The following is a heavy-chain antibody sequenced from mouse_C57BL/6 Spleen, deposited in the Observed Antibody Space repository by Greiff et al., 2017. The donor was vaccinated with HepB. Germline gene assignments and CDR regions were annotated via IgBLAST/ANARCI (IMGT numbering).Heavy chain of an antibody. CDR1: GYAFSSSW. D-gene: IGHD1-1*01. V-gene: IGHV1-82*01. Sequence: VKLQESGPELVKPGASVKISCKASGYAFSSSWMNWVKQRPGKGLEWIGRIYPGDGDTNYNGKFKGKATLTADKSSSTAYMQLSSLTSEDSAVYFCARWGLGITTVVDWYFDVWGTGTTVTVSS. CDR3: ARWGLGITTVVDWYFDV. CDR2: IYPGDGDT. J-gene: IGHJ1*03.